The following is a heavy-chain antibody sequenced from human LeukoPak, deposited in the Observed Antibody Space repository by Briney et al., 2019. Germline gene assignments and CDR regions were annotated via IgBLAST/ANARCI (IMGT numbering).Heavy chain of an antibody. D-gene: IGHD5-24*01. CDR3: AKAPGAERRDGYNFLDY. J-gene: IGHJ4*02. Sequence: QAGKSLRLSCAASGFTFDDYAMHWVRQAPGKGLEWVSGISWNSGSIGYADSVKGRFTISRDNAKNSLYLQMNSLRAEDTALYYCAKAPGAERRDGYNFLDYWGQGTLVTVSS. CDR2: ISWNSGSI. CDR1: GFTFDDYA. V-gene: IGHV3-9*01.